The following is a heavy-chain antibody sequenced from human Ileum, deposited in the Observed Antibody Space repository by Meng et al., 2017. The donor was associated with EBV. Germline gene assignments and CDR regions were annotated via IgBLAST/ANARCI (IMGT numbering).Heavy chain of an antibody. CDR3: ARADKVRFDY. J-gene: IGHJ4*02. CDR2: IYHSGST. Sequence: GQRQESGPGLWTPSGTRSLPCAVSGGSMSSTNVWSWVRQPPGKGLEWIGEIYHSGSTNYNPSLKSRVSISVDKSKNQFSLKLSSVTAADTAVYYCARADKVRFDYWGQGTLVTVSS. V-gene: IGHV4-4*02. CDR1: GGSMSSTNV.